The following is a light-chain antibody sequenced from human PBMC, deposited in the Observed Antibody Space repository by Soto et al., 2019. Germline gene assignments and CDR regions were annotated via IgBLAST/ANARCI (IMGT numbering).Light chain of an antibody. Sequence: EIVKTQSPATLSVSPGERATLSCRASQSVNHNLAWYQQKPGQAPRLLFYGASFRATGVPARFSGSGSGTDFTRTISSLQSEDFAIYYCQQSNNWPYTFGQGTKLEIK. CDR1: QSVNHN. J-gene: IGKJ2*01. CDR3: QQSNNWPYT. CDR2: GAS. V-gene: IGKV3-15*01.